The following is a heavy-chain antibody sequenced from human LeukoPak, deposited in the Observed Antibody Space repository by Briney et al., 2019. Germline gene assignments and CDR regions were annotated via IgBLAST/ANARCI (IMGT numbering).Heavy chain of an antibody. V-gene: IGHV1-3*01. CDR1: GYTFTSYA. CDR3: ARGFLSGGYYFDY. J-gene: IGHJ4*02. Sequence: ASVKVSCKASGYTFTSYAMHWVRQAPGQRLEWMGWINAGNGNTKYSQKFQGRVTITRDTSASTAYMELSSLRSEDTAVYYCARGFLSGGYYFDYWGQGTLVTASS. D-gene: IGHD3-3*01. CDR2: INAGNGNT.